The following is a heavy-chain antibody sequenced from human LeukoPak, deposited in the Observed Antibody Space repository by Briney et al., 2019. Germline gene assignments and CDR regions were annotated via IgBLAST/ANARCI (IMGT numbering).Heavy chain of an antibody. CDR1: GFTFRDYE. CDR3: AREYQRPDAFDL. Sequence: QPGGSLRLSCAASGFTFRDYEMNWVRQAPGKGLEWVSYIGSGGDTIYYADSVRGRFSISRDNPKSSLYLQMNSLRAEDTAVYYCAREYQRPDAFDLWGQGTMVTVSS. J-gene: IGHJ3*01. V-gene: IGHV3-48*03. CDR2: IGSGGDTI.